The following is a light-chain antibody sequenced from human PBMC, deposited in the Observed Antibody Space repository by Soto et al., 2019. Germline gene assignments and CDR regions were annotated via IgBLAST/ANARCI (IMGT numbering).Light chain of an antibody. Sequence: QSVLTQPPSVSGAPGQRVTISCTGSSSNIGTGYDVHWYQQLPGTAPKLLIYGNNNRPSGVPDRFSGSKPGTSASLATTGLQAEDEADYYCQSYDSSLSGYVFGTGTKVTVL. V-gene: IGLV1-40*01. CDR3: QSYDSSLSGYV. CDR1: SSNIGTGYD. CDR2: GNN. J-gene: IGLJ1*01.